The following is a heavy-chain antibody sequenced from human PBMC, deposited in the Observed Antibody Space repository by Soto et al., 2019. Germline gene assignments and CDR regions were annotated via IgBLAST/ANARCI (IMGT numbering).Heavy chain of an antibody. V-gene: IGHV4-39*01. D-gene: IGHD5-12*01. CDR2: IYYSGST. CDR1: GGSISSSNYY. CDR3: ARLGRDGYDNRIDY. J-gene: IGHJ4*02. Sequence: SETLSLTCTVSGGSISSSNYYWGWIRQPPGKGLEWIGSIYYSGSTYYNPSLKSRVTISVDTSKNQFSLKLSSVTAADTAVYYCARLGRDGYDNRIDYWGQGTLVTVSS.